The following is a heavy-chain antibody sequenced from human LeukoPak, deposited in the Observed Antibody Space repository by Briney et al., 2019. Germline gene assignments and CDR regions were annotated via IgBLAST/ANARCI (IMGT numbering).Heavy chain of an antibody. CDR1: GGTFSSYA. Sequence: SVKVSCKASGGTFSSYAISWVRQAPGQGLEWMGGIIPIFGTANYTQKFQGRVTITTDESTSTAYMELSSLRSEDTAVYYCARADYGESNWFDPWGQGTLVTVSS. CDR2: IIPIFGTA. J-gene: IGHJ5*02. CDR3: ARADYGESNWFDP. D-gene: IGHD4-17*01. V-gene: IGHV1-69*05.